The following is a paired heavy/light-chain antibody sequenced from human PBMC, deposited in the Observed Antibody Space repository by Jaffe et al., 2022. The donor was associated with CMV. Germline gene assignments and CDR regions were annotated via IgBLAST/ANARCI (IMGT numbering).Heavy chain of an antibody. Sequence: EVRLVESGGGLVQPGGSLRLSCAGSGFNFGSFAISWVRQAPGKAPEWVSAINYNGDSTYYADSVKGRFTVSRDNSKNTLYLQMNSLRVEDTAVYFCAKGGLYSHSGLDDPWGQGTSVTVSS. D-gene: IGHD4-4*01. CDR3: AKGGLYSHSGLDDP. CDR1: GFNFGSFA. J-gene: IGHJ5*02. V-gene: IGHV3-23*04. CDR2: INYNGDST.
Light chain of an antibody. CDR2: GVS. CDR3: QRYGASSWT. Sequence: EIVLTQSPGTLSLSPGERATLSCRASQSVSNNFLAWYRQKPGQPPRLLIYGVSTRATGIPDRFSGSGSGTDFTLTITRLEPEDFAVYYCQRYGASSWTFGQGTKVE. V-gene: IGKV3-20*01. J-gene: IGKJ1*01. CDR1: QSVSNNF.